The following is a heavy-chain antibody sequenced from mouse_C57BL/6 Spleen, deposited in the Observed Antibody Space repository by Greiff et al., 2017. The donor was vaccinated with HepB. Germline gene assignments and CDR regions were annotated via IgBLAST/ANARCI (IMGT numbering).Heavy chain of an antibody. CDR1: GFTFSSYA. V-gene: IGHV5-4*01. D-gene: IGHD3-1*01. Sequence: EVKLMESGGGLVKPGGSLKLSCAASGFTFSSYAMSWVRQTPEKRLEWVATISDGGSYTYYPDNVKGRFTISRDNAKNNLYLQMSHLKSEDTAMYYCARDKVRAYWYFDVWGTGTTVTVSS. CDR2: ISDGGSYT. CDR3: ARDKVRAYWYFDV. J-gene: IGHJ1*03.